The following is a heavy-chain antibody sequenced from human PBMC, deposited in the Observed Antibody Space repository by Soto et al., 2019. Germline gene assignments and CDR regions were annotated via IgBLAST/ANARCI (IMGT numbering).Heavy chain of an antibody. CDR3: ARHVPAAGYYYGMDV. CDR1: GGTFSSYA. CDR2: IIPIFGTA. D-gene: IGHD2-2*01. J-gene: IGHJ6*02. V-gene: IGHV1-69*12. Sequence: QVQLVQSGAEVKKPGSSVKVSCKASGGTFSSYAVSWVRQAPGQGLEWMGGIIPIFGTADYAQKFQGRVTITADEGTGKAYMELSSLRSEDTAVYYCARHVPAAGYYYGMDVWGQGTTVTVSS.